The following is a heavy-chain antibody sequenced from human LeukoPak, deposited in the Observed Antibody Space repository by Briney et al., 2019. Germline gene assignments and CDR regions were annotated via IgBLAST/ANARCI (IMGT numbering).Heavy chain of an antibody. CDR2: ISGSGGST. V-gene: IGHV3-23*01. Sequence: PGGSLRPSCAASGFTFSSYAMSWVRQAPGKGLEWVSAISGSGGSTYYADSVKGRFTISRDNSKNTLYLQMNSLRAEDTAVYYCAKRTLGFRYYYDSSGYHYFDYWGQGTLVTVSS. D-gene: IGHD3-22*01. J-gene: IGHJ4*02. CDR3: AKRTLGFRYYYDSSGYHYFDY. CDR1: GFTFSSYA.